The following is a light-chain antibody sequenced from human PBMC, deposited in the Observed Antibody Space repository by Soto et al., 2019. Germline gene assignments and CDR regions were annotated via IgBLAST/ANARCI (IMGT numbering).Light chain of an antibody. CDR1: QSIGSW. V-gene: IGKV1-12*01. J-gene: IGKJ5*01. CDR2: DGT. Sequence: IQMTQSNSTLSDSVGDRVTITCLASQSIGSWLAWHQQKPGKAPKLLIYDGTYLESGVPSRFSGSGSGTDFTLTISSLQPEDFATYYCQHADSFPLITFGQGRLLEVK. CDR3: QHADSFPLIT.